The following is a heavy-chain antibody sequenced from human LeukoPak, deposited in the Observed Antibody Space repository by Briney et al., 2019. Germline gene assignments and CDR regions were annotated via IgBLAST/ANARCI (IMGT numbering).Heavy chain of an antibody. D-gene: IGHD1-26*01. CDR1: GFTFSTYA. CDR2: ISGSGVNT. V-gene: IGHV3-64*01. CDR3: ARDSSLGMD. Sequence: GGSLRLSCAASGFTFSTYAMYWVRQAPGKGLEYVSAISGSGVNTYYANSVKGRFTISRDNSNNTLYLQLGSLRAEDMAVYYCARDSSLGMDWGQGTLVTVSA. J-gene: IGHJ4*02.